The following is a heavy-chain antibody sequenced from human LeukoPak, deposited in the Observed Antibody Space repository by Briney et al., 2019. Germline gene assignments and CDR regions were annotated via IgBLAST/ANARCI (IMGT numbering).Heavy chain of an antibody. CDR3: AKENYGDYVFDQ. J-gene: IGHJ4*02. D-gene: IGHD4-17*01. V-gene: IGHV3-23*01. CDR1: GFTFSSYA. Sequence: PGGSLRLSCAASGFTFSSYAMSWVRQAPGKGLEWVPTISGSGGRTSYADSVKGRSTISRDNSKNTLYLQMNSLRAEDTALYYCAKENYGDYVFDQWGQGTLVTVSS. CDR2: ISGSGGRT.